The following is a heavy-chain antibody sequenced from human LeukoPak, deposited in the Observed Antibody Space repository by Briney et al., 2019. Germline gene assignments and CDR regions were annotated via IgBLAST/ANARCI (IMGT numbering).Heavy chain of an antibody. Sequence: GASVKVSCKASGYTFTNYGISWVRQAPGQGLEWMAWISTYDHDTNYAQKFRGRVTMTTDTSTSTAYMELRSLGSDDTAVYYCVRNFFLSGGTCDDCFDPWGQGTLVTVSS. CDR3: VRNFFLSGGTCDDCFDP. V-gene: IGHV1-18*01. CDR2: ISTYDHDT. D-gene: IGHD2-15*01. CDR1: GYTFTNYG. J-gene: IGHJ5*02.